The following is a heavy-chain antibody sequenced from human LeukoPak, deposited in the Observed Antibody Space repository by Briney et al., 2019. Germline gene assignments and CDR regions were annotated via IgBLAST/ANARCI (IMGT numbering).Heavy chain of an antibody. D-gene: IGHD3-10*01. Sequence: SETLSLTCIVSGSSISSDYYWGWIRQPPGKGLEWIGSIYHSGSTSYKPSLKSRVTISVDTSKNQFSLKLSSVTAADTAVYYCARLRITMVRGVIITQFGTSGSFDYWGQGTLVTVSS. CDR2: IYHSGST. V-gene: IGHV4-38-2*02. J-gene: IGHJ4*02. CDR3: ARLRITMVRGVIITQFGTSGSFDY. CDR1: GSSISSDYY.